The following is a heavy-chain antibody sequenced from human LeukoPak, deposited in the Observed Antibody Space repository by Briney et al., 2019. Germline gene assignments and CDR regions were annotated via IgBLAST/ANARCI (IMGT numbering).Heavy chain of an antibody. CDR2: INPNSGGT. Sequence: ASVKVSCQASGYTFTGYYMHWVRQAPGQGLEWMGWINPNSGGTNYAQKFQGRVTMTRDTSISTAYMELSRLRSDDTAVYYCARGDYDYVWGSYPLTYFDYWGQGTLVTVSS. V-gene: IGHV1-2*02. J-gene: IGHJ4*02. CDR3: ARGDYDYVWGSYPLTYFDY. CDR1: GYTFTGYY. D-gene: IGHD3-16*02.